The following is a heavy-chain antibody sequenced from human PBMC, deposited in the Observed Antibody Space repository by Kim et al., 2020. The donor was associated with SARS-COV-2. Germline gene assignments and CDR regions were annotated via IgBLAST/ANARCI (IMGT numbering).Heavy chain of an antibody. CDR1: GFTFSSYG. Sequence: GGSLRLSCAASGFTFSSYGMHWVRQAPGKGLEWVAVISYDGSNKYYADSVKGRFTISRDNSKNTLYLQMNSLRAEDTAVYYCAKDAREYYGMDVWGQGTT. V-gene: IGHV3-30*18. CDR2: ISYDGSNK. CDR3: AKDAREYYGMDV. J-gene: IGHJ6*02.